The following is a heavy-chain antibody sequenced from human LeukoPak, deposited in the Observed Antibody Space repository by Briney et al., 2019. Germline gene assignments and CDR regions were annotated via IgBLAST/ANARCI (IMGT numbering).Heavy chain of an antibody. D-gene: IGHD5-18*01. CDR2: ISHDGSTK. Sequence: PGGSLRLSCAASGFTFSNFGMHWVRQAPGKGLEWVAVISHDGSTKYYADSVKGRFTISRDNSKNTLYLQMNSLRAEDTAVYYCAKVGIQLWYFDYWGQGTLVTVSS. CDR3: AKVGIQLWYFDY. J-gene: IGHJ4*02. V-gene: IGHV3-30*18. CDR1: GFTFSNFG.